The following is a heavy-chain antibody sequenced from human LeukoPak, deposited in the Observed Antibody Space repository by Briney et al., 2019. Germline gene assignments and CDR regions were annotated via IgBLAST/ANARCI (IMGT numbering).Heavy chain of an antibody. CDR2: INPSGGST. CDR3: ARYFRITIFGVVDNWFDP. Sequence: ASVKVSCKASGYTFTSYYMHWVRQAPGQGLEWMGIINPSGGSTSYAQKFQGRVTMTRDTSTSTVYMELSSLRSEDTAVYYCARYFRITIFGVVDNWFDPWGQGTLVTVSS. V-gene: IGHV1-46*01. CDR1: GYTFTSYY. D-gene: IGHD3-3*01. J-gene: IGHJ5*02.